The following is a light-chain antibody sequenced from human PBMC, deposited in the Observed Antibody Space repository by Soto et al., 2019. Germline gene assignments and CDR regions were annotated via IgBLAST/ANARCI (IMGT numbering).Light chain of an antibody. CDR2: GAS. CDR3: QQYGSSPYT. Sequence: EIVLTQSPGTLSLSPGERATLSCRASQIVGSNYLAWYQQKPGQAPRLLIFGASTRAAGIPERFSGSGSGTAFTLIISRLEPEDFAVYYCQQYGSSPYTFGPGTKVDIK. V-gene: IGKV3-20*01. CDR1: QIVGSNY. J-gene: IGKJ3*01.